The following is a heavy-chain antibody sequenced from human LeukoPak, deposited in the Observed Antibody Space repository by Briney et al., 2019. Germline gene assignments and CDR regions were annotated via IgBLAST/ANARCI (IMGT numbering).Heavy chain of an antibody. Sequence: SVKVSCKASGGTFSSYAISWVRQAPGQGLEWMGRIIPNLGIANYAQKFQGRVTITADKSTSTAYMELSSLRSEDTAVYYCAREVTMVRGPDHYWGQGTLVTVSS. CDR2: IIPNLGIA. D-gene: IGHD3-10*01. CDR1: GGTFSSYA. V-gene: IGHV1-69*04. J-gene: IGHJ4*02. CDR3: AREVTMVRGPDHY.